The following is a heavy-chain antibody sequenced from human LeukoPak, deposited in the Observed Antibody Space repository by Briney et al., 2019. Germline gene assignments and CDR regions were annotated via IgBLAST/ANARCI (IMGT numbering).Heavy chain of an antibody. D-gene: IGHD3-10*01. CDR2: ISGSGGST. CDR3: AKDTMVRGVQPRCDY. V-gene: IGHV3-23*01. CDR1: GFTFSSYA. Sequence: GGSLRLSCAASGFTFSSYAMSWVRQAPGKGLEWVSAISGSGGSTYYADSVKGRFTISRDNSKNTLYLQMNSLRAEDTAVYYCAKDTMVRGVQPRCDYWGQGTLVTVSS. J-gene: IGHJ4*02.